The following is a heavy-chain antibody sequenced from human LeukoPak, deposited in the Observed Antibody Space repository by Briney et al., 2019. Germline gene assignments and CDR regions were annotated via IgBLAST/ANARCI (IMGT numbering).Heavy chain of an antibody. V-gene: IGHV3-48*03. CDR2: ISSSGSTI. Sequence: PGGSLRLSCAASGFTFSSYEMNWVRQAPGKGLEWVSYISSSGSTIYYADSVKGRFTISRDNAKNSLYLQMNSLRAEDTAVYYCAKTYSSGWYQFRFDYWGQGTLVTVSS. CDR3: AKTYSSGWYQFRFDY. D-gene: IGHD6-19*01. J-gene: IGHJ4*02. CDR1: GFTFSSYE.